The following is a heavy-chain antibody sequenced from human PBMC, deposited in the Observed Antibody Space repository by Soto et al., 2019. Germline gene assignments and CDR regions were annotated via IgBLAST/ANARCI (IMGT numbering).Heavy chain of an antibody. V-gene: IGHV3-30-3*01. D-gene: IGHD5-12*01. CDR1: GFTFSSYA. J-gene: IGHJ6*02. Sequence: QVQLVESGGGVVQPGRSLRLSCAASGFTFSSYAMHWVRQAPGKGLEWVAVISYDGSNKYYADSVKGRFTISRDNSKNTLYLQMNSLRAEDTAVYYCARGGRDGYNYPYYYYGMDVWGQGTTFTVSS. CDR2: ISYDGSNK. CDR3: ARGGRDGYNYPYYYYGMDV.